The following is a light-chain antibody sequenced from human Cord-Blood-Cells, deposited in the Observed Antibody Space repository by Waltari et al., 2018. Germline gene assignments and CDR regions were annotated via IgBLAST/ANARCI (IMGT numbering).Light chain of an antibody. CDR2: AAS. CDR3: QQLNSYPYS. V-gene: IGKV1-9*01. Sequence: DIQLTQSPSFLSASVGDRVTLSCRASQGISSYLAWYQQKPWKAPKLLIYAASTLQSGVPSRFSGSGSGTEFTLTISSLQPEDFATYYCQQLNSYPYSFGQGTKLEIK. CDR1: QGISSY. J-gene: IGKJ2*03.